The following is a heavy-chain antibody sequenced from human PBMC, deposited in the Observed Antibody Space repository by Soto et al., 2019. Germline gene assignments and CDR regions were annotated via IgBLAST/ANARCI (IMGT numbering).Heavy chain of an antibody. V-gene: IGHV3-74*01. D-gene: IGHD6-19*01. J-gene: IGHJ4*02. CDR2: INSDGSTT. Sequence: EVQLVESGGGLVQPGVSLRLSCAASGFTFSTYWMHWVRHAPGKWLVWVSRINSDGSTTSHADSVKGRFTISRDNAKNTLYLQMNSLRAEDTAVYYCARLPGYSTGWTPFDFWGQGTQVTVSS. CDR3: ARLPGYSTGWTPFDF. CDR1: GFTFSTYW.